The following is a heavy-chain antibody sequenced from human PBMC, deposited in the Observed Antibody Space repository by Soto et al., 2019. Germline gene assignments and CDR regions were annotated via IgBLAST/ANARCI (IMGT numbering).Heavy chain of an antibody. V-gene: IGHV1-18*01. CDR1: GYTFTSYG. Sequence: ASVKVSCKASGYTFTSYGISWVRQAPGQGLEWMGWISAYNGNTNYAQKLQGRVTMTTDTSTSTAYMELRSLRSDDTAVYYCARVLTDCDSWTCYSYYFDYWGQGTLVTVSS. CDR3: ARVLTDCDSWTCYSYYFDY. J-gene: IGHJ4*02. D-gene: IGHD3-9*01. CDR2: ISAYNGNT.